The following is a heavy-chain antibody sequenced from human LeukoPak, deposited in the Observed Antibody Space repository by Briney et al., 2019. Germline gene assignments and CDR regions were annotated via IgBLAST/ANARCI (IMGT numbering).Heavy chain of an antibody. J-gene: IGHJ4*02. V-gene: IGHV1-18*01. CDR1: GYTFTSYG. D-gene: IGHD3-22*01. Sequence: ASVKVSCKASGYTFTSYGISWVRQAPGQGLEWMGWISAYNGNTNYAQKLQGRVTMTTDTSTSTAYMELRSLRSDDTAVYYCARGYYYDSSGYYYVGYFDYWGQGTLVTVSS. CDR3: ARGYYYDSSGYYYVGYFDY. CDR2: ISAYNGNT.